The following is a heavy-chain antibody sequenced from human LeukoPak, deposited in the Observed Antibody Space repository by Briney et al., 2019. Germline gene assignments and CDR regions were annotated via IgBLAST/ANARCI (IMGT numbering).Heavy chain of an antibody. D-gene: IGHD4-23*01. V-gene: IGHV4-30-4*01. CDR2: IYYSGST. Sequence: IYYSGSTYYNPSLKSRVTISVDTSKNQFSLKLSSVTAADTAVYYGARGRRRVVTLLLIDYWGQGTLVTVSS. J-gene: IGHJ4*02. CDR3: ARGRRRVVTLLLIDY.